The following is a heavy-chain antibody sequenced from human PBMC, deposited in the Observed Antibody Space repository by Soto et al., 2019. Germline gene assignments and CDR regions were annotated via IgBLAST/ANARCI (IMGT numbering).Heavy chain of an antibody. J-gene: IGHJ4*02. V-gene: IGHV3-74*01. D-gene: IGHD3-10*01. CDR2: INSDGSGT. Sequence: VGSLTLSCAASGFRVSSYWMHWVRQGAGKGLVWVSQINSDGSGTIYAGSVKGRFTISRDNAKNTVYLQMNSLRDEDTAMYYCATLISFGSDYWGQGTLVTVSS. CDR1: GFRVSSYW. CDR3: ATLISFGSDY.